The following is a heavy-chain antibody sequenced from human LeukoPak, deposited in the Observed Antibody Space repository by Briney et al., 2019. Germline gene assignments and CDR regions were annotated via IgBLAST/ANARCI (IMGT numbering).Heavy chain of an antibody. D-gene: IGHD3-22*01. CDR1: GGTFSSYA. J-gene: IGHJ4*02. Sequence: SVKVSCKASGGTFSSYAIGWVRQAPGQGLEWMGGIIPIFGTANYAQKFQGRVTITTDESTSTAYMELSSLRSEDTAVYYCASVEGYDFSYYFDYWGQGTLDTVSS. CDR3: ASVEGYDFSYYFDY. V-gene: IGHV1-69*05. CDR2: IIPIFGTA.